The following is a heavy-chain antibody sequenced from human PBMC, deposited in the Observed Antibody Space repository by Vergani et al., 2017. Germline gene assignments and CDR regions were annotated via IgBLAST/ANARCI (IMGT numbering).Heavy chain of an antibody. CDR3: ARDLPNGGSSWYGWYY. J-gene: IGHJ4*02. CDR2: ISAYNGNT. V-gene: IGHV1-18*01. D-gene: IGHD6-13*01. Sequence: QVQLVQSGAEVKKPGASVKVSCKASGYTFTSYGISWVRQAPGQGLEWMGWISAYNGNTNYAQKLQGRVTMTTDTSTSTAYRELRSLRSDDTAVYYCARDLPNGGSSWYGWYYWGQGTLVTVSS. CDR1: GYTFTSYG.